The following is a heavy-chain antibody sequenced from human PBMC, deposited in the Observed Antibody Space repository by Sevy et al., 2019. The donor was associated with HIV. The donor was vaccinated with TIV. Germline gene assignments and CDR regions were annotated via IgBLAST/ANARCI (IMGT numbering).Heavy chain of an antibody. Sequence: GGSLRLSCAASGFTLSNFVMNWVRQAPGKGLEWVSYISPSGSPIYYADSVKDRFTISRDNAKNQLYLQMNSLRPDDTGLYYCARDWVGSTLTMDVWGQGTTVTVSS. V-gene: IGHV3-48*03. CDR3: ARDWVGSTLTMDV. CDR2: ISPSGSPI. D-gene: IGHD5-12*01. J-gene: IGHJ6*02. CDR1: GFTLSNFV.